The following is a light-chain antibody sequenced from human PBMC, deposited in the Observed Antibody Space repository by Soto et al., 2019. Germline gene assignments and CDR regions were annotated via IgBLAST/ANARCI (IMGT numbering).Light chain of an antibody. V-gene: IGLV3-1*01. Sequence: SYELTQPPSVSVSPGQTASITCSGDKLGDKYACWYQQKPGQSPVLVIYQDSKRPSGIPERFSGSNSGNTATLTNSGTQAMDEADYYCQAWDSSTLQVVFGGGTKLTVL. J-gene: IGLJ2*01. CDR3: QAWDSSTLQVV. CDR1: KLGDKY. CDR2: QDS.